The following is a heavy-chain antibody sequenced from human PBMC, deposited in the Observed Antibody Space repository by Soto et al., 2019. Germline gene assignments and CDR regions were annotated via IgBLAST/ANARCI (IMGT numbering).Heavy chain of an antibody. J-gene: IGHJ6*02. Sequence: ASVKVSCKASGYTFINYAMHWVRQAPGQRLEWMGWINGGNGNTKYSQKFQGRVTITRDTSATTAYMELTSLRSEDTAVFYCARTRSFPSYHYYRLDVWGQGTTVTVSS. CDR2: INGGNGNT. CDR1: GYTFINYA. V-gene: IGHV1-3*01. CDR3: ARTRSFPSYHYYRLDV.